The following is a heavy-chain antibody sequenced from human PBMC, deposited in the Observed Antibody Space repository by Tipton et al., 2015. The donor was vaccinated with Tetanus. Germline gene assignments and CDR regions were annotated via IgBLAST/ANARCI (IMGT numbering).Heavy chain of an antibody. CDR1: GVSMNSYY. Sequence: LRLSCTVSGVSMNSYYWSWIRQPPGKGLEWVGYIYYTGSTNSNPSHKSGSTISLDTSKNKFPLKLTSVSAADTAGYYCARLTGQSMVGVDYYYFGMDVRGQGTKVTVSS. D-gene: IGHD2-8*01. CDR3: ARLTGQSMVGVDYYYFGMDV. J-gene: IGHJ6*02. V-gene: IGHV4-59*01. CDR2: IYYTGST.